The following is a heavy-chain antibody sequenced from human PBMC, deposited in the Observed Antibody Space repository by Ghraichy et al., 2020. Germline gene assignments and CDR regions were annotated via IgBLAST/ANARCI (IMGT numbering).Heavy chain of an antibody. Sequence: SETLSLTCTVSGGSISSYYWSWIRQSPGKGLEWIGYIYYSGSTNYNPSLKSRVSISVDTSKNQFSLKLSSVTAADTAVYYCAREQGPYCSGSSSCWYFDLWGRGTLVTVSS. CDR1: GGSISSYY. CDR3: AREQGPYCSGSSSCWYFDL. D-gene: IGHD2-15*01. CDR2: IYYSGST. V-gene: IGHV4-59*01. J-gene: IGHJ2*01.